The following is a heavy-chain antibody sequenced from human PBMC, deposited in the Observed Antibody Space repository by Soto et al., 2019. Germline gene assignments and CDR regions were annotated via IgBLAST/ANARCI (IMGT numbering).Heavy chain of an antibody. J-gene: IGHJ4*02. V-gene: IGHV4-61*09. CDR2: IYSSGSA. D-gene: IGHD1-26*01. CDR3: ATIVGANDY. Sequence: SETLSLTCTVSGGSISSGDYYWSWIRQPAGKGLEWIGHIYSSGSANYNPSLKSRVSMSVDTSKNQFSLKLNSVTAADTAVYYCATIVGANDYWGQGALVTVSS. CDR1: GGSISSGDYY.